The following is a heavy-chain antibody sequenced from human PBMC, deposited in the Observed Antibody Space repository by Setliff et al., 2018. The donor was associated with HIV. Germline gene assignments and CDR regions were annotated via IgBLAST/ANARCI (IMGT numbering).Heavy chain of an antibody. Sequence: ASVKVSCKVSGYTLTELSIHWVRQAPGKGLEWMGGFDPEDDETIYAQKFQGRVTMTEDTSTDTAYMELSSLRSEDTALYYCAAGGASSTDHLSSFSERSLYILDSWGQGTLVTVSS. V-gene: IGHV1-24*01. J-gene: IGHJ4*02. D-gene: IGHD2-2*01. CDR3: AAGGASSTDHLSSFSERSLYILDS. CDR1: GYTLTELS. CDR2: FDPEDDET.